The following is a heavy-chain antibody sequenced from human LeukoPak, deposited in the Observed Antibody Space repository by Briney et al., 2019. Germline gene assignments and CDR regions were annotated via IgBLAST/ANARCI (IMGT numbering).Heavy chain of an antibody. CDR3: ARVIVVVVAARLLFDY. V-gene: IGHV1-2*02. D-gene: IGHD2-15*01. Sequence: ASVKVSCKASGYTFTGYYMHWVRQAPGQGLEWMGWINPNSGGTNYAQKFQGRVTMTRDTSTSTVYMELSSLRSEDTAVYYCARVIVVVVAARLLFDYWGQGTLVTVSS. CDR2: INPNSGGT. CDR1: GYTFTGYY. J-gene: IGHJ4*02.